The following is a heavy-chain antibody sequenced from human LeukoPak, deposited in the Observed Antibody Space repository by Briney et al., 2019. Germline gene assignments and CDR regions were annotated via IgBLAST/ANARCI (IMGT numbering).Heavy chain of an antibody. D-gene: IGHD6-19*01. CDR3: AKDSSGPAY. J-gene: IGHJ4*02. Sequence: GGSLRLSCAASGFTFNNYAVTWVRQAPGKGLEWVSTITASGGSTYYADSVRGRFTISRDNSKNTLYLQMNSLRAEDTAVYYCAKDSSGPAYWGQGTLVTVSS. V-gene: IGHV3-23*01. CDR1: GFTFNNYA. CDR2: ITASGGST.